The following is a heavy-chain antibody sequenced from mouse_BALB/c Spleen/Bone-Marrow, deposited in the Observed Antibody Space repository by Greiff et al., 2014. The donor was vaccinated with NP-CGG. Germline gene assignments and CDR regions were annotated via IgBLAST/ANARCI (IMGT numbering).Heavy chain of an antibody. CDR1: GFTFSSYD. V-gene: IGHV5-6*01. J-gene: IGHJ3*01. CDR3: SGLSYDYDGAWFAY. D-gene: IGHD2-4*01. Sequence: EVMLVESGGDLVRPGGSLKLSCAASGFTFSSYDMSWVRQTPDKRLEWVATIGSGGSYTYYPDSVKGRFTISRDNAKNTLYLRMSSLKSEDTAMYYCSGLSYDYDGAWFAYWGQGTLVTVSA. CDR2: IGSGGSYT.